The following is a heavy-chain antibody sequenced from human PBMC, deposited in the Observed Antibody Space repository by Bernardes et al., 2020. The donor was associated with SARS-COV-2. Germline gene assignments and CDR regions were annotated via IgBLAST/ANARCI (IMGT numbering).Heavy chain of an antibody. CDR1: GFTFSNYA. CDR3: AKDDPLAHGDSYFDS. D-gene: IGHD4-17*01. CDR2: IVGSGYST. J-gene: IGHJ4*02. V-gene: IGHV3-23*01. Sequence: GGSLRLSCAASGFTFSNYAMTWVRQAPGKGLEWVSTIVGSGYSTYYTDSVKGRFTISRDNSKNTLFLHMNSLRAEDTAIYYCAKDDPLAHGDSYFDSWGQGTLVTVSS.